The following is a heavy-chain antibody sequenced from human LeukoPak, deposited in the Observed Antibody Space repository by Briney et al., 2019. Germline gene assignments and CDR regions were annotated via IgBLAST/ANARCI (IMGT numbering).Heavy chain of an antibody. CDR3: ARDSYYDSSGYYYYYGMDV. D-gene: IGHD3-22*01. V-gene: IGHV3-53*04. Sequence: GGSLSLSCAASGFTVSSNYMSWVRQAPGKGLEWVSVIYSGGSTYYADSVKGRFTISRHNSKNTLYLQMNSLRAEDTAVYYCARDSYYDSSGYYYYYGMDVWGQGTTVTVSS. J-gene: IGHJ6*02. CDR1: GFTVSSNY. CDR2: IYSGGST.